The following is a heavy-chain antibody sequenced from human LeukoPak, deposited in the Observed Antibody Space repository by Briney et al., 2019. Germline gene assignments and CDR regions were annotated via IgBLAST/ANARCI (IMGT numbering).Heavy chain of an antibody. CDR2: LTGNGGYA. J-gene: IGHJ4*02. CDR1: GFTLSMFG. Sequence: GGSLTLSCAASGFTLSMFGMQWVRQAPGKGLEHVSTLTGNGGYAYYADFVKGRFTISRDNSKNTLYLQMSSLRTEDTAVYYCVKGSDSSGFYYFDNWGQGTLVTVSS. CDR3: VKGSDSSGFYYFDN. D-gene: IGHD3-22*01. V-gene: IGHV3-64D*06.